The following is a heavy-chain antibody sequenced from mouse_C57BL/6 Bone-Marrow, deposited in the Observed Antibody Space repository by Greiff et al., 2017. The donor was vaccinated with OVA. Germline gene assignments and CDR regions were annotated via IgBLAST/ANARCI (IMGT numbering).Heavy chain of an antibody. Sequence: QVQLQQSGPELVKPGASVKISCKASGYAFSSSWMNWVKQRPGKGLEWIGRIYPGDGDTNYNGKFKGKATLTADKSSSTAYMQLSSLTSEDSAVYYCARSWDGYPYYFDGWGQGTTLTVSS. CDR2: IYPGDGDT. CDR1: GYAFSSSW. J-gene: IGHJ2*01. CDR3: ARSWDGYPYYFDG. D-gene: IGHD2-3*01. V-gene: IGHV1-82*01.